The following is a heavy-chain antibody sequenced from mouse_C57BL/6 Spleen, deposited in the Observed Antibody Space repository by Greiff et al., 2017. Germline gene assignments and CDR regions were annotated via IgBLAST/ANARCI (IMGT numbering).Heavy chain of an antibody. CDR1: GYTFTSYW. CDR2: IDPSDSYT. D-gene: IGHD2-1*01. J-gene: IGHJ2*01. Sequence: QVQLQQPGAELVKPGASVKLSCKASGYTFTSYWMPGVKQRPGQGLEWIGEIDPSDSYTNYNQKFKGKATLTVDTSSSTAYMQLSSLTSEDSAVYYCARSGLLYFDYWGQGTTLTVSS. CDR3: ARSGLLYFDY. V-gene: IGHV1-50*01.